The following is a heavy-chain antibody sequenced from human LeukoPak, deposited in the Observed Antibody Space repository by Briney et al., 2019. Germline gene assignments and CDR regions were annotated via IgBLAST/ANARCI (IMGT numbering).Heavy chain of an antibody. J-gene: IGHJ4*02. CDR2: INSDGSST. Sequence: GGSLRLSCAASGFTFSSYWMHWVRQAPGKGLVWVSRINSDGSSTSYADSVKGRFTISRDNAKKTLYLQMNSLRAEDTAVYYCARATSGSYYVYWGQGTLVTVSS. D-gene: IGHD1-26*01. CDR1: GFTFSSYW. CDR3: ARATSGSYYVY. V-gene: IGHV3-74*01.